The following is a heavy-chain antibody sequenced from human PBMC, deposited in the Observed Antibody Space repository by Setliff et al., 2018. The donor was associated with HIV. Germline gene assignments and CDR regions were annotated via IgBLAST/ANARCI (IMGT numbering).Heavy chain of an antibody. D-gene: IGHD5-12*01. CDR3: ARGGYNGYELPFDG. Sequence: SETLSLTGIVSGASINSGGYYWTWIRQHPGKGLEWIGHIYDSGNTQYNPSLKSRLSISVDRSQNHLFLRLSSVTAADTAVYYCARGGYNGYELPFDGWGQGTLVTVSS. CDR1: GASINSGGYY. CDR2: IYDSGNT. J-gene: IGHJ4*02. V-gene: IGHV4-31*03.